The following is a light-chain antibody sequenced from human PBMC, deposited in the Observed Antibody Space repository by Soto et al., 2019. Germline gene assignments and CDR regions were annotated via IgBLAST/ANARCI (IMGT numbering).Light chain of an antibody. CDR1: SSNIGGNS. CDR2: DDD. J-gene: IGLJ1*01. CDR3: GSWDSSLSAYV. V-gene: IGLV1-51*01. Sequence: QSVMTQPPPVSVAPGQKVTISCSGSSSNIGGNSVSWYQQLPGTAPKLLIYDDDKRPSGIPDRFSGSKSGTSATLGITGFQTGDEADYYCGSWDSSLSAYVFATGTKVTVL.